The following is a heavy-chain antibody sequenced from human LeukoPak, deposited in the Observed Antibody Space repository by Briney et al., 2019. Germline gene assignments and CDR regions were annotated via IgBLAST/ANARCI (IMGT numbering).Heavy chain of an antibody. J-gene: IGHJ6*02. CDR2: IVVGSGHT. V-gene: IGHV1-58*02. CDR1: GFTFSTSA. Sequence: GASVKVSCKASGFTFSTSAMQWVRQARGQRLEWIGWIVVGSGHTNYAQEFQERVTITRDMSTSTAYMELSSLRSEDTAVYYCAATIAADTAYSGMDVWGQGTTVTVSS. CDR3: AATIAADTAYSGMDV. D-gene: IGHD6-13*01.